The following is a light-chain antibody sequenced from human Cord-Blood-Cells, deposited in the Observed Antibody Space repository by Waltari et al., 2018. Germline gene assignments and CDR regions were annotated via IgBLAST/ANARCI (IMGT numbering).Light chain of an antibody. V-gene: IGLV2-11*01. J-gene: IGLJ2*01. Sequence: QSALTQPRSLSGSPGQSVTIPCTGTSSHVGGYNYLSWYQQHPGKAPKLMIYDVSKRPSGVPDRFSGSKSGNTASLTISGLQAEDEADYYCCSYAGTDVVFGGGTKLTVL. CDR1: SSHVGGYNY. CDR3: CSYAGTDVV. CDR2: DVS.